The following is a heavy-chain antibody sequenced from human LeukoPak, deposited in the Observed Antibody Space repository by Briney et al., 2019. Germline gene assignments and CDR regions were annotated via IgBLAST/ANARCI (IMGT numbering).Heavy chain of an antibody. CDR1: GFTFSNYG. CDR2: IWYDGSNK. V-gene: IGHV3-33*01. J-gene: IGHJ4*02. D-gene: IGHD3-10*01. CDR3: AGSYHNVFDY. Sequence: PGRSLRLSCAASGFTFSNYGMHWVRQAPGKGLEWVALIWYDGSNKYYADSVKGRFTISRDNSKNTLYLQMNSLRAEDTAVYYCAGSYHNVFDYWGQGTLVTVSS.